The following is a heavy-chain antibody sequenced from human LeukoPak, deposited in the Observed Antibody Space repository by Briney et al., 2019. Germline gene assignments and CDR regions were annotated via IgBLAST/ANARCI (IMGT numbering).Heavy chain of an antibody. CDR3: AKGEGTMAN. V-gene: IGHV3-33*06. CDR2: IWYDGSNK. J-gene: IGHJ4*02. CDR1: GFTFNCA. Sequence: GGSLRLSCAASGFTFNCAMSWVRQAPGKGLEWVAVIWYDGSNKYYADSVKGRFTISRDNSKNTLYLQMNSLRAEDTAVYYCAKGEGTMANWGQGTLVTVSS. D-gene: IGHD3-10*01.